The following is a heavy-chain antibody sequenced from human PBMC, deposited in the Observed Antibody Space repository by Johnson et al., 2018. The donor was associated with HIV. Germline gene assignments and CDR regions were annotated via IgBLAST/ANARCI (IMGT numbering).Heavy chain of an antibody. J-gene: IGHJ3*02. CDR3: ARDRYSSSSGAFDI. D-gene: IGHD6-6*01. Sequence: QVQLVESGGGVVQPGRSLRLSCAASGFTFSSYGMHWVRQAPGKGLEWVAVIWYDGSNKYYADSVKGRFTISRDNSKNTLYLQMNSLRAEDTALYYCARDRYSSSSGAFDIWGQGTMVTVSS. CDR2: IWYDGSNK. CDR1: GFTFSSYG. V-gene: IGHV3-33*01.